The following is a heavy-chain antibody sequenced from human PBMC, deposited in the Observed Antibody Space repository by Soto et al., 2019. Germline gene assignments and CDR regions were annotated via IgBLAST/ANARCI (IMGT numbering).Heavy chain of an antibody. V-gene: IGHV3-30*03. CDR2: VSYDGSDK. CDR1: GFTLSTYG. CDR3: ARDSDPRMTREFLTDDLDG. J-gene: IGHJ4*02. D-gene: IGHD3-10*01. Sequence: QVQLVESGGGVVQPGRSLTLSCAASGFTLSTYGMHWVRQAPGKGLEWVAVVSYDGSDKYYPESVKGRFTISRDNSKNTLQLQLNSLKTEDTAVYYCARDSDPRMTREFLTDDLDGWGQGTLVTVSS.